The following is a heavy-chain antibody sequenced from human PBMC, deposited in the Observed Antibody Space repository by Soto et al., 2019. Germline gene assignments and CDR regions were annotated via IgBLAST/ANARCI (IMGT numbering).Heavy chain of an antibody. D-gene: IGHD4-4*01. Sequence: EVQVLESGGGVVQPGGSLRLSCTASGFTFSNYAMSWVRQTPGKGPEWVSGISVSGASIYYADSVKGRFTISRDNAKNSLYLQMNSLRAEDTAVYYCARDGNYYYYYGMDVWGQGTTVTVSS. CDR1: GFTFSNYA. J-gene: IGHJ6*01. CDR3: ARDGNYYYYYGMDV. V-gene: IGHV3-23*01. CDR2: ISVSGASI.